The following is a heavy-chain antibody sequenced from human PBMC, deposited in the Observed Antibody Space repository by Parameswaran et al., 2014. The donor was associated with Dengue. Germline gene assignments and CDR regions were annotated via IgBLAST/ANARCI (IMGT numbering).Heavy chain of an antibody. CDR2: IYYSGST. CDR3: ARRNNYYDSSGEFDY. V-gene: IGHV4-31*02. Sequence: RWIRQPPGKGLEWIGYIYYSGSTYYNPSLKSRVTISVDTSKNQFSLKLSSVTAADTAVYYCARRNNYYDSSGEFDYWGQGTLVTVSS. D-gene: IGHD3-22*01. J-gene: IGHJ4*02.